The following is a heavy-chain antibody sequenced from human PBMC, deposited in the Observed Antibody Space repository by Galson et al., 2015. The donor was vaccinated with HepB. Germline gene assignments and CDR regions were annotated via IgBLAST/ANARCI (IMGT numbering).Heavy chain of an antibody. CDR2: ILYDGSEK. CDR1: GFTFSSHA. J-gene: IGHJ4*02. Sequence: SLRLSCAASGFTFSSHAMHWVRQAPGEGLEWLALILYDGSEKYYADSVKGRFSISRDNLKNTLYLQLNGLRPDDTALYYCAKSEIQLWAGGIDFWGQGTLVTVSS. CDR3: AKSEIQLWAGGIDF. D-gene: IGHD5-24*01. V-gene: IGHV3-30-3*02.